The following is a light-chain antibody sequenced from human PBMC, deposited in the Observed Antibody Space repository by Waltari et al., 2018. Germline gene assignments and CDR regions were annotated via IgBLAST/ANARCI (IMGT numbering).Light chain of an antibody. CDR2: GAS. V-gene: IGKV3-15*01. Sequence: EIVMTQSPATLSVSPGERAILSCRASSSLTTNPAWYQQKPGQAPRLLIYGASTRATDIPARFSGSGSGTEFTLTISSLQSEDFAVYYCHQYNDGPPFNFGQGTKLEIK. CDR3: HQYNDGPPFN. CDR1: SSLTTN. J-gene: IGKJ2*01.